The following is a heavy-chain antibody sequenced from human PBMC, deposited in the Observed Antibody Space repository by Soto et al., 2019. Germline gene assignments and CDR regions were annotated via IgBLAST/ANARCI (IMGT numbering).Heavy chain of an antibody. CDR1: GFTFSSYA. CDR2: ISGSSGCT. Sequence: PGGSLTLSCAASGFTFSSYAMSWVRQAPGKGLEWVSAISGSSGCTYYADSVKGRFTISRDNSKNTLYLQMNSLRAEDTAVYYCAKDQNVNYYDFWSGYPSNWFDPWGQGTLVTVSS. V-gene: IGHV3-23*01. CDR3: AKDQNVNYYDFWSGYPSNWFDP. D-gene: IGHD3-3*01. J-gene: IGHJ5*02.